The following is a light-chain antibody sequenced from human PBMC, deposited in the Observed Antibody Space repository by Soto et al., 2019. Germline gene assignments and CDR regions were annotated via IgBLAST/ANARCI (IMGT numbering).Light chain of an antibody. Sequence: QSVLTQPASVSGSHGQSITISCSGTSSDIGAYEYVSWYQQHPGKPPKLMIYNINNRPSGVSYRFSGSKSGNTASLTISRLQTEDEADYYCLSHTTSRTYVFGPGTKVTVL. CDR3: LSHTTSRTYV. J-gene: IGLJ1*01. V-gene: IGLV2-14*03. CDR1: SSDIGAYEY. CDR2: NIN.